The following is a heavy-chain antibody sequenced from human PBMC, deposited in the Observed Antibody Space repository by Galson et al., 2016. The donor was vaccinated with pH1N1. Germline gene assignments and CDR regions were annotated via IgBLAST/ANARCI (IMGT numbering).Heavy chain of an antibody. Sequence: SLRLSCAASGFTFSDYVMTWVRQAPGKGLERVSAIFGIAAKTFYADSVMGRFTISRDNSKNTLYLQMNSLRVEDTAIYYRAKDHPSEGWPALDSWGQGTLVTVSS. CDR2: IFGIAAKT. J-gene: IGHJ4*02. D-gene: IGHD2-15*01. V-gene: IGHV3-23*01. CDR3: AKDHPSEGWPALDS. CDR1: GFTFSDYV.